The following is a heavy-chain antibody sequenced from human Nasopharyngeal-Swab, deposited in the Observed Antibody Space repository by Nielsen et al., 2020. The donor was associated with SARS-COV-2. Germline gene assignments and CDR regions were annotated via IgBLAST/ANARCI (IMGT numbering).Heavy chain of an antibody. Sequence: GGSLRLSCAASGFAFSSYSMNWVRQAPGKGLEWVSSISSSSSYIYYADSVKGRFTISRDNAKNSLYLQMNRLRAEDTAVYYCASNTGPDYYYYYGMDVWGQGTTVTVSS. J-gene: IGHJ6*02. D-gene: IGHD1-1*01. CDR2: ISSSSSYI. V-gene: IGHV3-21*01. CDR1: GFAFSSYS. CDR3: ASNTGPDYYYYYGMDV.